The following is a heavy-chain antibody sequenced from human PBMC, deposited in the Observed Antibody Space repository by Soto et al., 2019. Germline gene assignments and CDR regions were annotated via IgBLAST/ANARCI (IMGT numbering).Heavy chain of an antibody. V-gene: IGHV4-59*01. Sequence: QVQLQESGPGLVRPSETLSLTCTVSGGSISSSYWSWIRQPPGKGLEWIGYMYNSGNTNYNPSLKSRVTTXXDXSXXQFSLKLSSVTAADTAVYYCARERCSGGSCYGMDVWGQGTTVTVSS. D-gene: IGHD2-15*01. J-gene: IGHJ6*02. CDR3: ARERCSGGSCYGMDV. CDR1: GGSISSSY. CDR2: MYNSGNT.